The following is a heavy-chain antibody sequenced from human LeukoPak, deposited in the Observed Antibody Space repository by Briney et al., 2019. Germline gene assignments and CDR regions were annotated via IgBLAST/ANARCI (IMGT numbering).Heavy chain of an antibody. CDR1: GYTFTSYD. D-gene: IGHD2-15*01. CDR3: ARGYGRGGYCSGGSCYTGPPGYYYMDV. Sequence: ASVKVSCKASGYTFTSYDINWVRQATGQGLEWMGWMNPNSGNTGYAQKFQGRVTITRNTSISTAYMELSSLRSEDTAVYYCARGYGRGGYCSGGSCYTGPPGYYYMDVWGKGTTVTVS. CDR2: MNPNSGNT. V-gene: IGHV1-8*03. J-gene: IGHJ6*03.